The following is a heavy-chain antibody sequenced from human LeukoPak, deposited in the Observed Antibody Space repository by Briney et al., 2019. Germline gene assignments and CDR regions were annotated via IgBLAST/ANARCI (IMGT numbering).Heavy chain of an antibody. CDR3: PKDRTGFGDPFDH. CDR2: ISGGGGST. D-gene: IGHD2-15*01. V-gene: IGHV3-23*01. CDR1: GFTFSSYA. J-gene: IGHJ4*02. Sequence: GGSLRLSCAASGFTFSSYAMSWVRQAPGEGREWVSAISGGGGSTYYADSVKGRFTICRDNSKNTLYLQMNSLRAEDTAVYYCPKDRTGFGDPFDHWRQGPLLPVSS.